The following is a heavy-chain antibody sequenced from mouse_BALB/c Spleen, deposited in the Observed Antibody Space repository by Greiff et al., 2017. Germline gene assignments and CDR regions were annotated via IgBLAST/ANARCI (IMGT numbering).Heavy chain of an antibody. J-gene: IGHJ2*01. V-gene: IGHV5-6*01. CDR2: ISSGGSYT. Sequence: EVHLVESGGDLVKPGGSLKLSCAASGFTFSSYGMSWVRQTPDKRLEWVATISSGGSYTYYPDSVKGRFTISRDNAKNTLYLQMSSLKSEDTAMYHCARGEMHFDYWGQGTTLTVSS. CDR3: ARGEMHFDY. CDR1: GFTFSSYG.